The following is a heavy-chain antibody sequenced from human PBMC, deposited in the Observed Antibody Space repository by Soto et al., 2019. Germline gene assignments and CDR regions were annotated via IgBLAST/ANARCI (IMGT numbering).Heavy chain of an antibody. CDR2: IYYSGST. CDR3: ARHLYCSSSSCYAGGYYFDY. CDR1: DGSIRSSSYY. J-gene: IGHJ4*02. D-gene: IGHD2-2*01. Sequence: LSLTCTVSDGSIRSSSYYWGWIRQPPGKGLEWIGSIYYSGSTYYNPSLKSRITISVDTSKNQFSLKLTSVTAADTAVYYCARHLYCSSSSCYAGGYYFDYWGQGTLVTVSS. V-gene: IGHV4-39*01.